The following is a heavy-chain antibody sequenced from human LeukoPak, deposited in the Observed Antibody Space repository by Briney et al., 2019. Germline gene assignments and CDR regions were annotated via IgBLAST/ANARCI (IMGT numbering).Heavy chain of an antibody. CDR3: AKEGSGYGWAMDV. Sequence: PGGSLRLSCAASGFTFTNAWMSRVRQAPGKGLEWVGRIKSKTDGGTTDYAAPVKGRFTISRDDPKNTLYLQMNSLRAEDTALYYCAKEGSGYGWAMDVWGQGTTVTVSS. J-gene: IGHJ6*02. V-gene: IGHV3-15*01. CDR1: GFTFTNAW. CDR2: IKSKTDGGTT. D-gene: IGHD5-12*01.